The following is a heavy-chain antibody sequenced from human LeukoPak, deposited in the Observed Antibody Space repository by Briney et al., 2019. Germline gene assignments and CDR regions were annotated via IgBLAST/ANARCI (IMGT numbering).Heavy chain of an antibody. D-gene: IGHD2-2*01. CDR1: GGSISNTNW. V-gene: IGHV4-4*02. Sequence: SETLSLTCGVSGGSISNTNWWTWVRQPPGKGLEWIGEVNLQGSTNYNPSLKSRVAISVDKSENHISLKLTSVTAADTAVYYCARDSLPPYCSSTSCYGNLNYYYGMDVWGQGTTVTVSS. CDR2: VNLQGST. J-gene: IGHJ6*02. CDR3: ARDSLPPYCSSTSCYGNLNYYYGMDV.